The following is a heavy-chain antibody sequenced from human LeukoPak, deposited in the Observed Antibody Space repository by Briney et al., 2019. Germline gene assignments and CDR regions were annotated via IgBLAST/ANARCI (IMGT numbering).Heavy chain of an antibody. D-gene: IGHD6-13*01. Sequence: GGSLRLSCAASGFTFSSYAMSWVRQAPGKGLEWVSAISGSGGSTYYADSVKGRFTVSRDNSKNTLYLQMNSLRAEDTAVYYCAKDHRSSWSYYYGMDVWGQGTTVTVSS. J-gene: IGHJ6*02. CDR1: GFTFSSYA. CDR2: ISGSGGST. CDR3: AKDHRSSWSYYYGMDV. V-gene: IGHV3-23*01.